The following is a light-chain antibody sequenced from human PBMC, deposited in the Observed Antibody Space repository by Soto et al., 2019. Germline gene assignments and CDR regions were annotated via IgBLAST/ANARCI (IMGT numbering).Light chain of an antibody. J-gene: IGKJ2*01. Sequence: EVVLTQSPATLSLSPGERATLSCRASQSVDSSLAWYQQKLGQAPRLLIYDASNRATGIPGRFSGSGSGTDFTLTISSLEPEDFAVYYGQQRGAFGQGTKGEIK. CDR3: QQRGA. CDR2: DAS. V-gene: IGKV3-11*01. CDR1: QSVDSS.